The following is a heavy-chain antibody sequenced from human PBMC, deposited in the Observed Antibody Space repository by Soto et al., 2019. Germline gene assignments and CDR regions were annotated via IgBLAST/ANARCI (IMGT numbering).Heavy chain of an antibody. V-gene: IGHV3-33*01. CDR2: IWYDESNK. D-gene: IGHD3-16*01. CDR1: GVTFSSYG. CDR3: ARDVGGEQFPGIDY. Sequence: GGSLRLTCTASGVTFSSYGMHWVRQRPDKGMEWVAVIWYDESNKYYADSVKGRCTISRDNSKNKLFLQMNSLRAEDTAVYYCARDVGGEQFPGIDYWGQGTLVTVSS. J-gene: IGHJ4*02.